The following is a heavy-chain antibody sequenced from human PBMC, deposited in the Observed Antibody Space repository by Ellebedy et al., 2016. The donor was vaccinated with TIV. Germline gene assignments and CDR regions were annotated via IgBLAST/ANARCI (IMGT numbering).Heavy chain of an antibody. CDR1: GGSISSSSYY. D-gene: IGHD2-15*01. J-gene: IGHJ3*02. CDR2: IYYSGST. Sequence: MPSETLSLTCTVSGGSISSSSYYWGWIRQPPGKGLEWIGYIYYSGSTNYNPSLKSRVTISVDTSKNQFSLKLSSVTAADTAVYYCARDNLYCSGGSCHYDAFDIWGQGTMVTVSS. V-gene: IGHV4-61*01. CDR3: ARDNLYCSGGSCHYDAFDI.